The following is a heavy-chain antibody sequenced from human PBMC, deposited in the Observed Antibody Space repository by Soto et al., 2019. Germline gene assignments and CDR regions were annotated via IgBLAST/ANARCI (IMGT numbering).Heavy chain of an antibody. CDR3: ARDPGISSGWYYFDY. V-gene: IGHV3-7*05. J-gene: IGHJ4*02. CDR1: GFTFSNHW. Sequence: EVHLVESGGGLVQSGGSLRLYCAASGFTFSNHWVSWVRQAPGKGLEWVASVKQDGSEIYYGDSVKGRFTISRDTAKNSLFLQLNSLRAEDTSMYYCARDPGISSGWYYFDYWGQGTLDTVSS. D-gene: IGHD6-19*01. CDR2: VKQDGSEI.